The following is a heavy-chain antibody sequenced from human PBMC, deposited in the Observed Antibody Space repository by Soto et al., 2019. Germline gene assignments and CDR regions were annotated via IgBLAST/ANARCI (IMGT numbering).Heavy chain of an antibody. V-gene: IGHV3-30*03. Sequence: GGSLRLSCAASGFTFSSYGMHWVRQAPGKGLEWVAVISYDGSNKYYADSVKGRFTISRDNSKNTLYLQMNSLRAEDTAVCYCARIQLGYDAFDIWGQGTMVTVSS. CDR2: ISYDGSNK. CDR3: ARIQLGYDAFDI. CDR1: GFTFSSYG. D-gene: IGHD6-6*01. J-gene: IGHJ3*02.